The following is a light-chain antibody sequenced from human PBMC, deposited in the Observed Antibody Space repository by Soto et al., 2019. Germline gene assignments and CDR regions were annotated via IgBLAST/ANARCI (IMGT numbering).Light chain of an antibody. V-gene: IGKV1-5*03. CDR2: KAS. Sequence: DIQMTQSPSTLSASVGDRVTITCRASQSISTWLAWYQQRAGKAPKLLIYKASTLESGVQSRFSGSGSGTDCALTISRLQHDEFANYYYLQYNSYSRAFGQGTKVDIK. J-gene: IGKJ1*01. CDR1: QSISTW. CDR3: LQYNSYSRA.